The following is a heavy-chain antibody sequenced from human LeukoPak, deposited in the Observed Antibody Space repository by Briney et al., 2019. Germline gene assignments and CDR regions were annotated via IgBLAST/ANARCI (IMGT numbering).Heavy chain of an antibody. CDR3: AKDGYCSSTSCYIGDYYYYDMDV. J-gene: IGHJ6*02. CDR1: GFTFSSYG. V-gene: IGHV3-30*18. Sequence: GRSLRLSCAASGFTFSSYGMHWVRQAPGKGLEWVAVISYDGSNKYYADSVKGRFTISRGNSKNTLYLQMNSLRAEDTAVYYCAKDGYCSSTSCYIGDYYYYDMDVWGQGTTVTVSS. CDR2: ISYDGSNK. D-gene: IGHD2-2*03.